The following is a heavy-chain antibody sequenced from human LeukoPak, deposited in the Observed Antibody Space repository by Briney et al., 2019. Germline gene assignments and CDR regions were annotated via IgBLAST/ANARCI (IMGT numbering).Heavy chain of an antibody. J-gene: IGHJ5*02. V-gene: IGHV1-69*13. Sequence: ASVKVSCKASGGTFSSYAISWVRQAPGQGLEWMGGIIPIFGTANYAQKFQGRVTITADESTSTAYMELSSLRSEDTAVYYCARDRPPYDILTGYINPYNWFDPWGQGTLVTVSS. CDR1: GGTFSSYA. CDR3: ARDRPPYDILTGYINPYNWFDP. D-gene: IGHD3-9*01. CDR2: IIPIFGTA.